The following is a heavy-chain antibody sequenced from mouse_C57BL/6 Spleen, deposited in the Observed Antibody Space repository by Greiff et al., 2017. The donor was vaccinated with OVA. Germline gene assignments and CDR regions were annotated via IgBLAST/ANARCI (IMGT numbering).Heavy chain of an antibody. Sequence: ESGAELVRPGASVTLSCKASGYTFTDYEMHWVKQTPVHGLEWIGAIDPETGGTAYNQKFKGKAILTADKSSSTAYMELRSLTSEDSAVYYCTRISMDYWGQGTSVTVSS. CDR2: IDPETGGT. CDR3: TRISMDY. J-gene: IGHJ4*01. V-gene: IGHV1-15*01. CDR1: GYTFTDYE.